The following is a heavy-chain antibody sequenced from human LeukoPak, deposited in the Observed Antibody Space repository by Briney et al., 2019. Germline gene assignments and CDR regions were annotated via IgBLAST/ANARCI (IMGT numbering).Heavy chain of an antibody. D-gene: IGHD2-15*01. V-gene: IGHV1-2*06. CDR2: INPNSGGT. Sequence: ASVKVSCKAAGYTFTGYYMFWVRQAPGQGLEWMGRINPNSGGTNYAQKFQGRVTMIRDTSISTAYMELSRLRSDDTAVYYCARGYCSGGSCYSVENWFDPWGQGTLVTVSS. J-gene: IGHJ5*02. CDR3: ARGYCSGGSCYSVENWFDP. CDR1: GYTFTGYY.